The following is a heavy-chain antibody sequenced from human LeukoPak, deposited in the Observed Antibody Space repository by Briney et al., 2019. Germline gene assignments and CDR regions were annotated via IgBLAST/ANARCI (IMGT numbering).Heavy chain of an antibody. CDR2: IIPIFGIA. D-gene: IGHD5-12*01. CDR1: GGTFSSSA. CDR3: ARGYSGYDYGYFEY. Sequence: SVKASCKASGGTFSSSAISWLRQAPGQGLEWMGRIIPIFGIANYAQKFQGRVTITADKSTSTAYMELSSLRSEDTAVYYCARGYSGYDYGYFEYWGQGTLVTASS. V-gene: IGHV1-69*04. J-gene: IGHJ4*02.